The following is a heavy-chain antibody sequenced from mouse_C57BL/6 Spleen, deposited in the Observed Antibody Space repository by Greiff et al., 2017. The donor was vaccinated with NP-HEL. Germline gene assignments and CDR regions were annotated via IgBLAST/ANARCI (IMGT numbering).Heavy chain of an antibody. J-gene: IGHJ3*01. Sequence: VQLQQSGAELVRPGTSVKVSCKASGYAFTNYLIEWVKQRPGQGLEWIGVINPGSGGTNYNEKFKGKATLTAEKSSSTAYMQLSSLTSEDSAVYFCARRAYSNSGFAYWGQGTLVTVSA. V-gene: IGHV1-54*01. CDR3: ARRAYSNSGFAY. CDR2: INPGSGGT. CDR1: GYAFTNYL. D-gene: IGHD2-5*01.